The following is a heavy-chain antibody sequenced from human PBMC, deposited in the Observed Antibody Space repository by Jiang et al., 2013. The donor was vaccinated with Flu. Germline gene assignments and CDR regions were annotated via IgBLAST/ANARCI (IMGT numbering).Heavy chain of an antibody. V-gene: IGHV3-33*01. Sequence: QLLESGGGVVQPGRSLRLSCAASGFTFSSYGMHWVRQAPGKGLEWVAVIWYDGSNKYYADSVKGRFTISRDNSKNTLYLQMNSLRAEDTAVYYCARDLDGSGSWSLDYWGQGTLVTVSS. J-gene: IGHJ4*02. CDR2: IWYDGSNK. CDR1: GFTFSSYG. CDR3: ARDLDGSGSWSLDY. D-gene: IGHD3-10*01.